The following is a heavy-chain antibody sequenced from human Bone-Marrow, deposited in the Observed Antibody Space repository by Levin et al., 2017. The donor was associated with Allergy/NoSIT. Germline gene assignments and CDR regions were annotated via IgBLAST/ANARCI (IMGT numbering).Heavy chain of an antibody. V-gene: IGHV1-69*04. CDR3: ARERGSSPSFDY. CDR1: GGTFSSYT. D-gene: IGHD6-13*01. CDR2: IIPILGIA. J-gene: IGHJ4*02. Sequence: KISCKASGGTFSSYTISWVRQAPGQGLEWMGRIIPILGIANYAQKFQGRVTITADKSTSTAYMELSSLRSEDTAVYYCARERGSSPSFDYWGQGTLVTVSS.